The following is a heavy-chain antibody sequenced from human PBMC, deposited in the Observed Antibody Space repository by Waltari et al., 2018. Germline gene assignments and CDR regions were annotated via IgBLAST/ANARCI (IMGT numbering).Heavy chain of an antibody. CDR3: ARGGDYTRWVNWFAP. Sequence: QVQLQESGPGLVKPSETLSLTCTVSGYSISSGYYWGWIRQPPGKGLEWIGSIYHSGSTYYNPTLKSRVTISVDTSKDQFSLKLSSVTAADTAVYYCARGGDYTRWVNWFAPWGQGTLVTVSS. V-gene: IGHV4-38-2*02. D-gene: IGHD4-17*01. CDR2: IYHSGST. J-gene: IGHJ5*02. CDR1: GYSISSGYY.